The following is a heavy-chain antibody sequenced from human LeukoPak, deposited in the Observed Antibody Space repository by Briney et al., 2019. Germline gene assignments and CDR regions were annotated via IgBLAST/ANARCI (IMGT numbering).Heavy chain of an antibody. Sequence: GGSLRLSCAASGFTCSRNAMHGVRQAPGKGLEWVAVIWYDGSNKYYADSVKGRFTISRDNSKNTLYLQMNSLRAEDTAVYYCARERFYNDSRGYAYYYYGMDVWGQGTTVTVSS. D-gene: IGHD3-22*01. CDR1: GFTCSRNA. CDR3: ARERFYNDSRGYAYYYYGMDV. CDR2: IWYDGSNK. J-gene: IGHJ6*02. V-gene: IGHV3-33*08.